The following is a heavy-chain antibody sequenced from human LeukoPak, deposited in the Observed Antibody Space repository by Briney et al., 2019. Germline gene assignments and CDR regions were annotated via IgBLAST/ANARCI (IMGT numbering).Heavy chain of an antibody. CDR1: GFTFDDYG. J-gene: IGHJ4*02. CDR3: ARRGYYDYSGFDY. D-gene: IGHD3-22*01. Sequence: GGSLRLSCAASGFTFDDYGMSWVRQAPGKGLVWVSGINWNGGSTGYADSVKGRFTISRDNAKNSLYLQMNSLRAEDTAVYYCARRGYYDYSGFDYWGQGTLVTVSS. V-gene: IGHV3-20*04. CDR2: INWNGGST.